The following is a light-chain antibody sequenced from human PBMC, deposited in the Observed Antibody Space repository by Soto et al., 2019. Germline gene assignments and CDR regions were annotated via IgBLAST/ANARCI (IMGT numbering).Light chain of an antibody. CDR1: QSVSSSY. CDR3: QQYDRSPKT. V-gene: IGKV3-20*01. Sequence: LKQTPGTLSLSPREKATLSCRASQSVSSSYLAWYQQKPGQAPRLLIYGASSRATGIPDRFSGTGSGTDFTLTISRLEPEDFAVYYCQQYDRSPKTFGQGTKVDIK. J-gene: IGKJ1*01. CDR2: GAS.